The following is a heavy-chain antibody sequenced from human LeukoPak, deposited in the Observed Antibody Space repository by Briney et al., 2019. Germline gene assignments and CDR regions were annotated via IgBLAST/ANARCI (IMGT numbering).Heavy chain of an antibody. CDR1: GFTFSSYS. CDR3: VRDSLNWGDLGS. CDR2: ISSSSSYI. J-gene: IGHJ5*02. Sequence: PGGSLRLSCAASGFTFSSYSMNWVRQAPGKGLEWVSSISSSSSYIYYADSVKGRFTISRDNAENSLYLQMNSLSAEDTAVYYCVRDSLNWGDLGSWGQGTLVTVSS. V-gene: IGHV3-21*01. D-gene: IGHD7-27*01.